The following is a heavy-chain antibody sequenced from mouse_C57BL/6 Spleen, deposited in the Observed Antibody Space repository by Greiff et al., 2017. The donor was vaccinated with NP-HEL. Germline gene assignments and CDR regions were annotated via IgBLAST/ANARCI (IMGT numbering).Heavy chain of an antibody. CDR1: GFTFSSYG. Sequence: EVQLVESGGDLVKPGGSLKLSCAASGFTFSSYGMSWVRQTPDKRLEWVATISSGGSYTYYPDSVKGRFTISRDNAKNTLYLQMSSLKSEDTAMYYCARLTTVVGWYFDVWGTGTTVTVSS. D-gene: IGHD1-1*01. J-gene: IGHJ1*03. CDR3: ARLTTVVGWYFDV. CDR2: ISSGGSYT. V-gene: IGHV5-6*01.